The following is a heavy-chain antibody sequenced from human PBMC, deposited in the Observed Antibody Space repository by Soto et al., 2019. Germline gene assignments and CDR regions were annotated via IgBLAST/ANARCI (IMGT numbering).Heavy chain of an antibody. CDR2: IIPIFGST. CDR1: GGTFSNYA. D-gene: IGHD5-18*01. CDR3: XKDGGKDGYFGNWFDP. J-gene: IGHJ5*02. Sequence: QVQLLQSGAEVKKPGSSVKVSCKASGGTFSNYAITWVRQAPGQGLEWLGRIIPIFGSTNFAQKFQGRVTLXXXEXXXTVXMEXXXXXXXDTAXYXCXKDGGKDGYFGNWFDPWGQGTLVTVSS. V-gene: IGHV1-69*15.